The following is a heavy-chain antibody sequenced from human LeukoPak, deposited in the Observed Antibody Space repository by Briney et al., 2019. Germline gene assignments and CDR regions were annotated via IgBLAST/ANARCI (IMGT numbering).Heavy chain of an antibody. Sequence: GGSLRLSCAASGFTFSGYSMNWVRQAPGKGLEWVSYISSSGSTIYYADSVRGRFTISRDNAKNSLYLQMNSLRDEDTAVYYCARGLTRGVDYWGQGALVTVSS. CDR1: GFTFSGYS. J-gene: IGHJ4*02. V-gene: IGHV3-48*02. CDR3: ARGLTRGVDY. CDR2: ISSSGSTI. D-gene: IGHD3-9*01.